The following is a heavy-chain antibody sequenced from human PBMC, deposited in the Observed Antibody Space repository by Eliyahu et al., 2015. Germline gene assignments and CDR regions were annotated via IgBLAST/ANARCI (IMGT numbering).Heavy chain of an antibody. Sequence: QVQLVQSGAEVKKPGASVKVSCKASGYTFPSYDXNWVRQATGQGLEWMGWMNPNSGNTGYAQKFQGRVTLTRNTSINTAYMELTSLTSEDTAVYYCARDGGMTGTGWFDPWGQGTLVTVSS. CDR3: ARDGGMTGTGWFDP. D-gene: IGHD3-9*01. V-gene: IGHV1-8*01. J-gene: IGHJ5*02. CDR1: GYTFPSYD. CDR2: MNPNSGNT.